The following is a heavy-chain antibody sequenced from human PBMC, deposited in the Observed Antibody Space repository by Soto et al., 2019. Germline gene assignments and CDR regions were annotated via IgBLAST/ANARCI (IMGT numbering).Heavy chain of an antibody. Sequence: ASVKVSCKSSVYTFTSYDINCVRQATGQGLEWMGWMNPNSGNTGYAQKFQGRVTMTRNTSISTAYMELSSLRSEDTAVYYCAREDHFVPAPGYWGQGTLVTVSS. CDR1: VYTFTSYD. D-gene: IGHD2-2*01. CDR2: MNPNSGNT. J-gene: IGHJ4*02. V-gene: IGHV1-8*01. CDR3: AREDHFVPAPGY.